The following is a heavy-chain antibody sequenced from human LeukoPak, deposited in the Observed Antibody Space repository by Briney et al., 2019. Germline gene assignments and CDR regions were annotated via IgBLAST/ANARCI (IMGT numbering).Heavy chain of an antibody. CDR2: IYHSGST. CDR1: GGSISSSNW. Sequence: TSETLSLTCAVSGGSISSSNWWSWIRQPPGKGLEWIGEIYHSGSTYYNASLKSQVSISIDTSKNQFSLRLTSVTAADTAVYYCARQTGSGLFILPGGQGTLVTVSS. D-gene: IGHD3/OR15-3a*01. CDR3: ARQTGSGLFILP. J-gene: IGHJ4*02. V-gene: IGHV4-4*02.